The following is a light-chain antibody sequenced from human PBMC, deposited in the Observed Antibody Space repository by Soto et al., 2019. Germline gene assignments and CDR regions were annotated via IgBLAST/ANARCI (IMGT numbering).Light chain of an antibody. CDR3: QQCYSSPPWT. CDR1: QSIVTY. V-gene: IGKV1-39*01. J-gene: IGKJ1*01. CDR2: AAS. Sequence: DIQMTQSPSSLSASVGDRVTITCRASQSIVTYLNWYHQKTGQAPKHLIYAASNLQSGVPSRFSGSGSGTDFTLTISSLQPEDFATYYCQQCYSSPPWTFGQGTKVDIK.